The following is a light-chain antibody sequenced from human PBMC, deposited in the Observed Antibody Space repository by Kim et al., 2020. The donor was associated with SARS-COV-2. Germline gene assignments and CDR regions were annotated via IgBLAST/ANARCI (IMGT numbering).Light chain of an antibody. CDR2: EDT. J-gene: IGLJ3*02. CDR1: SGNIASNY. CDR3: QSYDNTNQV. V-gene: IGLV6-57*04. Sequence: NFMLTQPHSVSEFPGKTVTISCTRSSGNIASNYMQWYQQRPGSAPTIVIYEDTQRPSGVPDRFSGSIDSSSNSASLTISGLKTEDEADYYCQSYDNTNQVFGGGTQLTVL.